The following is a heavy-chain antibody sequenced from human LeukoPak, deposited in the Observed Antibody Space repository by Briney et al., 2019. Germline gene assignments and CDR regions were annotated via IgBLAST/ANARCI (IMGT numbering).Heavy chain of an antibody. D-gene: IGHD3-3*01. Sequence: PSETLSLTCAVYGGSFSGYYWSWIRQPPGKGLEWIGEINHSGSTNYNPPLKSRVTISVDTSKNQFSLKLSSVTAADTAVYYCATRSYYDFWSGYAWFDYWGQGTLVTVSS. V-gene: IGHV4-34*01. CDR1: GGSFSGYY. CDR2: INHSGST. J-gene: IGHJ4*02. CDR3: ATRSYYDFWSGYAWFDY.